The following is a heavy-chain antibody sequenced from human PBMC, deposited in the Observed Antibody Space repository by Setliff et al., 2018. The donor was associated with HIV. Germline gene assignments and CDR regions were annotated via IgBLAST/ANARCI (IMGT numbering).Heavy chain of an antibody. CDR2: VIPVFGEP. CDR3: GRGVLYGLSEY. V-gene: IGHV1-69*13. CDR1: GDIPRHYG. Sequence: SVKVSCKASGDIPRHYGFNWVRQAPGQGLDWVGSVIPVFGEPHYAQRFQGRVTITADRSSNTAYMEIMSLRSDDTATYYCGRGVLYGLSEYWGPGSLVTVSS. D-gene: IGHD3-10*01. J-gene: IGHJ4*02.